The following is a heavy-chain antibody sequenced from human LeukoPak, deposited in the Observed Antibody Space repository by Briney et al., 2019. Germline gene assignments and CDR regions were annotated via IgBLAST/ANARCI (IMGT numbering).Heavy chain of an antibody. CDR2: IYPGDSDT. V-gene: IGHV5-51*01. D-gene: IGHD3-9*01. Sequence: GESLKISCKVSGYSFTNYWIGWVRQTPGKGLEWMGIIYPGDSDTRYSPSFQGQVTISADKSISTVYLHWSSLKASDTAMYYCARHATIYGGELEYWGQGTLVTVSS. CDR1: GYSFTNYW. J-gene: IGHJ4*02. CDR3: ARHATIYGGELEY.